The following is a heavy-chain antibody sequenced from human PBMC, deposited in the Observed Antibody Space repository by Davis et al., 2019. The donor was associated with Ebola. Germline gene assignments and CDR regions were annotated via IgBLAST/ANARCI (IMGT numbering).Heavy chain of an antibody. CDR3: ATPLIDLGELSGPNSLQFDY. D-gene: IGHD3-16*02. J-gene: IGHJ4*02. Sequence: SVKVSCKASGCSFRSYALSWVRQAPAQGLEWMGGIIPIFGTANYAQKFQGRVPFTADESTSTAYMELSSLRSEDTAVYYCATPLIDLGELSGPNSLQFDYWGQGTLVTVSS. CDR1: GCSFRSYA. CDR2: IIPIFGTA. V-gene: IGHV1-69*13.